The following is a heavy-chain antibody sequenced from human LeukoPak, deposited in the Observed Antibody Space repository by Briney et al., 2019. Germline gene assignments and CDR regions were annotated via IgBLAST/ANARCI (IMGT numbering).Heavy chain of an antibody. CDR1: GGSISRYY. V-gene: IGHV4-59*08. D-gene: IGHD2-21*02. Sequence: SETLSLTCTVSGGSISRYYWSWIQQSPGKGLEWIGYIYYSGSTNYNPSLKGRVTISVDTSKNLFSLKLRSATAADTAVYYCARHGHHGDHDYWGQGTLVTVSS. J-gene: IGHJ4*02. CDR3: ARHGHHGDHDY. CDR2: IYYSGST.